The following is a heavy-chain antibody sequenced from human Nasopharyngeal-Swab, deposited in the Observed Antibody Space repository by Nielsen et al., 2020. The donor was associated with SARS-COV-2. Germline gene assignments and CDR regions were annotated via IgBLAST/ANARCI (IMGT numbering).Heavy chain of an antibody. V-gene: IGHV3-30-3*01. CDR1: GFTFSSYA. D-gene: IGHD1-26*01. CDR2: ISYDGSNK. CDR3: AKEGEWELLKNAFDI. J-gene: IGHJ3*02. Sequence: GGSLRLSCAASGFTFSSYAMHWARQAPGKGLEWVAVISYDGSNKYYADSVKGRFTISRDNSKNTLYLQMNSLRAEDTAVYYCAKEGEWELLKNAFDIWGQGTMVTVSS.